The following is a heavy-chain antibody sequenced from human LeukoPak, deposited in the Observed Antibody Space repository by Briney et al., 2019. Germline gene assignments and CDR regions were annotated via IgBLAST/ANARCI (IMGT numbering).Heavy chain of an antibody. CDR2: INHSGST. CDR1: GGSFSGYY. V-gene: IGHV4-34*01. J-gene: IGHJ4*02. D-gene: IGHD3-10*01. CDR3: ARGRPYYYGSGSIDY. Sequence: SETLSLTCAVYGGSFSGYYWSWIRQRPGKGLEWIGEINHSGSTNYNPSLKSRVTISVDTSKNQFSLMLSSVTAADTAVYYCARGRPYYYGSGSIDYWGQGTLVTVSS.